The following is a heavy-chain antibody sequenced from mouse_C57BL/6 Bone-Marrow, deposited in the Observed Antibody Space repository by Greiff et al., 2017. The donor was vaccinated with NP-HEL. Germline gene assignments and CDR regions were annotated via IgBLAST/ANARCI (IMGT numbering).Heavy chain of an antibody. CDR3: ARHYYGSFYYFDY. CDR1: GYTFTDYN. J-gene: IGHJ2*01. CDR2: INPNNGGT. V-gene: IGHV1-18*01. D-gene: IGHD1-1*01. Sequence: VQLQQSGPELVKPGASVKIPCKASGYTFTDYNMDWVKQSHGKSLEWIGDINPNNGGTIYNQKFKGKATLTVDKSSSTAYMELRSLTSEDTAVYYCARHYYGSFYYFDYWGQGTTLTVSS.